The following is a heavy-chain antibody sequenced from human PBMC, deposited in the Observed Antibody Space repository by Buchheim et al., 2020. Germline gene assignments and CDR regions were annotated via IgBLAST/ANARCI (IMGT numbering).Heavy chain of an antibody. CDR1: GFTFTCYA. J-gene: IGHJ4*02. Sequence: EVQLVESGGGLVKPGGSLRLSCTASGFTFTCYAMNWVRQAPGKGLQWLSSISSRSTYIYYADSVKGRFTISRDNAENSLYLQMNSLGAEDTAVYYCARDSNSAVPGTVIDYWGQVTL. CDR2: ISSRSTYI. D-gene: IGHD6-19*01. CDR3: ARDSNSAVPGTVIDY. V-gene: IGHV3-21*02.